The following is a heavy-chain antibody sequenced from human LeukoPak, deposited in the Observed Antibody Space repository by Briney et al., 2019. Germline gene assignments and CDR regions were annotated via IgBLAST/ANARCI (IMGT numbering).Heavy chain of an antibody. CDR1: GFTFSNAW. CDR2: IKSKTDGGTT. Sequence: GGSLRLSCAASGFTFSNAWMSWVRQAPGKGLEWVGRIKSKTDGGTTDYAAPVKGRFTISRDDSKNTLYLQMNSLKTEDTAVYYCTTDPHTRTPGIAVPLIGRGRAFDIWGQGTMVTVSS. J-gene: IGHJ3*02. CDR3: TTDPHTRTPGIAVPLIGRGRAFDI. V-gene: IGHV3-15*01. D-gene: IGHD6-19*01.